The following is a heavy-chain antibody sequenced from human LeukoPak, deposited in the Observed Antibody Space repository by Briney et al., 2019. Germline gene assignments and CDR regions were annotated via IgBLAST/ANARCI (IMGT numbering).Heavy chain of an antibody. CDR1: SGSISSYY. J-gene: IGHJ4*02. D-gene: IGHD3-3*01. V-gene: IGHV4-59*01. Sequence: SGTLSLTCTVSSGSISSYYWSWIRQPPGKGLEWIGYIYYSGSTNYNPSLKSRVTISVDTSKNQFSLKLSSVTAADTAVYYCARAHYDFWSGYKFYFDYWGQGTLVTVSS. CDR2: IYYSGST. CDR3: ARAHYDFWSGYKFYFDY.